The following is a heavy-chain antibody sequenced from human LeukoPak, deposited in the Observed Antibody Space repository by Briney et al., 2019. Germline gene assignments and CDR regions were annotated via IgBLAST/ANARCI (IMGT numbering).Heavy chain of an antibody. CDR3: ARDYDVLTAYPPTQLFDP. V-gene: IGHV4-4*07. J-gene: IGHJ5*02. CDR2: IYTSGST. Sequence: PSETLSLTCTVSGDSISSYYWSWIRQPAGEGLEWIGRIYTSGSTNYNPSLKRRVTMSVDTSKNQFSLKLSSVTAADTAVYYCARDYDVLTAYPPTQLFDPWGQGTLVTVSS. D-gene: IGHD3-9*01. CDR1: GDSISSYY.